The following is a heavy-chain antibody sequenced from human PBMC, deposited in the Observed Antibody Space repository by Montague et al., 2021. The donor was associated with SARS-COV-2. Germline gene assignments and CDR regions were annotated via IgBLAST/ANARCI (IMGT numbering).Heavy chain of an antibody. CDR1: GFIFSSYK. CDR3: ARDRDWDDWCGMDV. D-gene: IGHD2-21*01. Sequence: SLRLSFPASGFIFSSYKMNWVRQAPGKGLEWISYISSSGGGSTKHYTDSVKGRFTISRDNAKNSLYLQMNSLRVEDTAIYYCARDRDWDDWCGMDVWGQGTTVTVSS. V-gene: IGHV3-48*03. J-gene: IGHJ6*02. CDR2: ISSSGGGSTK.